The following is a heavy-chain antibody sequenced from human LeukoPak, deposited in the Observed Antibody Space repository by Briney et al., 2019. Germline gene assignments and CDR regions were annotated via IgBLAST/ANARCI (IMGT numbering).Heavy chain of an antibody. D-gene: IGHD3-10*01. V-gene: IGHV3-21*01. J-gene: IGHJ1*01. CDR1: GFTFSSYS. CDR2: ISSSSYI. Sequence: GGSLRLSCAASGFTFSSYSMNWVRQAPGKGLEWVSSISSSSYIYYADSVKGRFTISRDNAKNSLYLQMNSLRAEDTAVYYCARGRSYYGSGPAEYFQHWGQGTLVTVSS. CDR3: ARGRSYYGSGPAEYFQH.